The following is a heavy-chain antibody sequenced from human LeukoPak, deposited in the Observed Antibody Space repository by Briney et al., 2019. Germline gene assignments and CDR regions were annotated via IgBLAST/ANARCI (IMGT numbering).Heavy chain of an antibody. V-gene: IGHV4-39*01. CDR2: MYHGGST. CDR1: GGSVSSSTYY. Sequence: SETLSLTCSVSGGSVSSSTYYWGWVRQPPGKGLEWIGSMYHGGSTYYNPSLKSRVTISVDTSKNQFSLKLSSVTAADTAVYYCASIFWSGYYQFDYWGQGTLVTVSS. D-gene: IGHD3-3*01. J-gene: IGHJ4*02. CDR3: ASIFWSGYYQFDY.